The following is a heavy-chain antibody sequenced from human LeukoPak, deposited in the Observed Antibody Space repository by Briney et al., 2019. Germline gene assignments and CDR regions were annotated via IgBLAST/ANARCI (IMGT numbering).Heavy chain of an antibody. D-gene: IGHD2-15*01. CDR2: ISYDGNNK. J-gene: IGHJ4*02. CDR3: ARDANSIVVVVELPDY. Sequence: GGSLRLSCAASGFTFSNYAIHWVRQAPGKGLEGVAFISYDGNNKYYADSVKGRFTISRDNSKNTLYLQMNSLRAEDTAVYYCARDANSIVVVVELPDYWGQGTLVTVSS. V-gene: IGHV3-30*04. CDR1: GFTFSNYA.